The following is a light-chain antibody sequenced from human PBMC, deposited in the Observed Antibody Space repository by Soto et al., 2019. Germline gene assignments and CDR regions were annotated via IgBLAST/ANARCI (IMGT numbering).Light chain of an antibody. CDR1: QGVSRK. J-gene: IGKJ3*01. CDR2: GAS. CDR3: QQHYSIPFN. Sequence: DIVMTQSPATLSVAPGERVTFSCRASQGVSRKLAWYQHKPGQAPRLLISGASTGATGIPARFSGSGSGTEFTLTISSLQSEDCAIYYCQQHYSIPFNFGPGTKVDIK. V-gene: IGKV3-15*01.